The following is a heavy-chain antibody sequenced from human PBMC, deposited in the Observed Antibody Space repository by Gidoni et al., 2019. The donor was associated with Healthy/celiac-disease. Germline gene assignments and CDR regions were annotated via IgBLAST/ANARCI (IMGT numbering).Heavy chain of an antibody. J-gene: IGHJ3*02. V-gene: IGHV3-23*04. CDR1: GFSFSRYS. D-gene: IGHD3-22*01. Sequence: EVQLVESGGGLVQPGGSLRLSCAASGFSFSRYSMSWFRQAPGKGLEWVSAISGSGGSTYYADSVKGRFTISRDNSKNTLYLQMNSLRAEDTAVYYCAKVEGYYDSSGYYYHHPGAFDIWGQGTMVTVSS. CDR2: ISGSGGST. CDR3: AKVEGYYDSSGYYYHHPGAFDI.